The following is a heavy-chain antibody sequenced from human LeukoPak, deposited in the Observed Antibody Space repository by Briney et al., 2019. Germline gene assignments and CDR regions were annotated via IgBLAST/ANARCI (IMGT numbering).Heavy chain of an antibody. J-gene: IGHJ4*02. CDR2: INHSGST. CDR3: ARYCTSTTCILRGFDY. D-gene: IGHD2-2*01. CDR1: GGSFSGYY. V-gene: IGHV4-34*01. Sequence: SETLSLTCAVYGGSFSGYYWSWIRQPPGKGLEWIGEINHSGSTNYNPSLKSRGTISVDTSKNQFSLKLSSVTAADTAVYYCARYCTSTTCILRGFDYWGQGTLVTVSS.